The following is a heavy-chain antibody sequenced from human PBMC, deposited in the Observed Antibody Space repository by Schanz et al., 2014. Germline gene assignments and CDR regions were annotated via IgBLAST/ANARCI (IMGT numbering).Heavy chain of an antibody. J-gene: IGHJ4*02. D-gene: IGHD3-10*01. V-gene: IGHV1-46*03. Sequence: QVQLVQSGAEVRKPGASVKVSCKASGYTFTSYDFNWVRQAPGQGLEWMGIINPIGGSTTYAQKFRGAVTLTTDTSTDTAYLELTSLRSEDTAVYYCARGSPENMIRGELDYWGQGTLVTVSS. CDR1: GYTFTSYD. CDR2: INPIGGST. CDR3: ARGSPENMIRGELDY.